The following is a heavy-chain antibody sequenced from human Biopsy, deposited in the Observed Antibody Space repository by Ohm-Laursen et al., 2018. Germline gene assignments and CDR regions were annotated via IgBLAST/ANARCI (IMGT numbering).Heavy chain of an antibody. CDR2: ISGSGAST. Sequence: SLRLSCTASGFTINSNYMNWARQAPEKGLEWVSGISGSGASTYYADSVKGRFTISRDNSKNTLFLQMDSLRADDTAVYYCVKAYSAIYWFDPWGQGTLVTVSS. D-gene: IGHD2-21*01. CDR1: GFTINSNY. CDR3: VKAYSAIYWFDP. J-gene: IGHJ5*02. V-gene: IGHV3-23*01.